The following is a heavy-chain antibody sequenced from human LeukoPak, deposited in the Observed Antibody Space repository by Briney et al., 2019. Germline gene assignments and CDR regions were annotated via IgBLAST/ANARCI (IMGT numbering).Heavy chain of an antibody. V-gene: IGHV3-9*01. J-gene: IGHJ4*02. Sequence: GGSLRLSCAASGFTFDDYAMHWVRQAPGKGLEWVSGISWNSGSIGYADSVKGRFTISRDNAKNSLYLQMNSLRAEDTALYYCAKDMGGAPQYSSSWERGYYFDYWGQGTLVTVSS. D-gene: IGHD6-13*01. CDR2: ISWNSGSI. CDR1: GFTFDDYA. CDR3: AKDMGGAPQYSSSWERGYYFDY.